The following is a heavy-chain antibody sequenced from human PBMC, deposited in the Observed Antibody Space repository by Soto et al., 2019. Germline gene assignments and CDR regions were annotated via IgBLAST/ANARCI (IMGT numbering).Heavy chain of an antibody. CDR3: VSSRSVPRDMYFGSWSSLDE. V-gene: IGHV1-69*01. CDR1: GGA. J-gene: IGHJ4*02. CDR2: IVPTYRTI. Sequence: QVQLEQSEIEVKKPGSSVKVPCKVSGGAISWVRQAPGQGFEWLAGIVPTYRTIKYGQKFPDRLTITADYMSLTRLRPGDTAVYYCVSSRSVPRDMYFGSWSSLDEWGQGTLV. D-gene: IGHD3-10*01.